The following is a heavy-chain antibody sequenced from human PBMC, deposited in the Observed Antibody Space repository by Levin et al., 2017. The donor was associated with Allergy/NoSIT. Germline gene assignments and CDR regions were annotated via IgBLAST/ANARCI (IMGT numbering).Heavy chain of an antibody. CDR1: GFTFSSYS. CDR2: ISSSSSTI. V-gene: IGHV3-48*02. J-gene: IGHJ6*02. CDR3: ARDGDVVVPAAIRANYYYGMDV. Sequence: PGGSLRLSCAASGFTFSSYSMNWVRQAPGKGLEWVSYISSSSSTIYYADSVKGRFTISRDNAKNSLYLQMNSLRDEDTAVYYCARDGDVVVPAAIRANYYYGMDVWGQGTTVTVSS. D-gene: IGHD2-2*02.